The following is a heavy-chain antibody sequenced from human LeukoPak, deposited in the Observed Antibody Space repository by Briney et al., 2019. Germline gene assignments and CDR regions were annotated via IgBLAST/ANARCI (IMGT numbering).Heavy chain of an antibody. CDR3: TQSNY. CDR2: IRSKADNYAT. Sequence: GGSLRLSCAASGFTFSGSPILWVRQASGKGLEWVGRIRSKADNYATAYAVSVQGRCTISRDDSKSTAYLQLNSLKTEDTAVYYCTQSNYWGQGALVTVSS. V-gene: IGHV3-73*01. CDR1: GFTFSGSP. J-gene: IGHJ4*02.